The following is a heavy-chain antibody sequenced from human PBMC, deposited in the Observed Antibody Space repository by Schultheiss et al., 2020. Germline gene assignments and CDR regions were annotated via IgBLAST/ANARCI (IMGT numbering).Heavy chain of an antibody. D-gene: IGHD4-17*01. CDR2: INHSGST. V-gene: IGHV4-34*01. CDR1: GGSISSYY. J-gene: IGHJ3*02. Sequence: SETLSLTCTVSGGSISSYYWSWIRQPPGKGLEWIGEINHSGSTNYNPSLKSRVTISVDTSKNQFSLKLSSVTAEDTAVYYCARDIRSYGDYVVGAFDIWGQGIMVTVSS. CDR3: ARDIRSYGDYVVGAFDI.